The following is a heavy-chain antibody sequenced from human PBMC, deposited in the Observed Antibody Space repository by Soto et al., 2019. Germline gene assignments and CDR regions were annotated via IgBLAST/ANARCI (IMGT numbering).Heavy chain of an antibody. J-gene: IGHJ6*02. CDR2: ISAYNGNT. CDR3: ARSVVVVAATLYYYGMDV. Sequence: GASVKVSCKASGYTFTYFGICWVRQAPGQGLEWMGWISAYNGNTNYAQKLQGRVTMTTDTSTSTAYMELRSLRSDDTAVYYCARSVVVVAATLYYYGMDVWGQGTTVTVSS. V-gene: IGHV1-18*01. D-gene: IGHD2-15*01. CDR1: GYTFTYFG.